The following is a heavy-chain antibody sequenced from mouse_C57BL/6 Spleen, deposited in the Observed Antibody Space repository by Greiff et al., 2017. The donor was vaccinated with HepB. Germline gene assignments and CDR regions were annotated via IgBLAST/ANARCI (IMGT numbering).Heavy chain of an antibody. CDR1: GYTFTSYG. CDR3: ARDYGNWNYFDY. Sequence: QVQLQQSGAELARPGASVKLSCKASGYTFTSYGISWVKQRTGQGLEWIGEIYPRSGNTYYNEKFKGKATLTADKSSSTAYMELRSLTPEDSAVYFCARDYGNWNYFDYWGQGTTLTVSS. D-gene: IGHD2-1*01. V-gene: IGHV1-81*01. J-gene: IGHJ2*01. CDR2: IYPRSGNT.